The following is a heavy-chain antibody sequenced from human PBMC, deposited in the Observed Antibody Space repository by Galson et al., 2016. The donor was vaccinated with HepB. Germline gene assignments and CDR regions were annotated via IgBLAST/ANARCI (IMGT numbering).Heavy chain of an antibody. V-gene: IGHV3-49*03. CDR2: IRSKAYGGTA. D-gene: IGHD2-21*02. Sequence: SLRLSCAASGFTFGDYAMSWLRQAPGKGLEWVSFIRSKAYGGTAEYAASVKGRFIISRDDSKSIAYLQINSLRTDDTAVYYCTRDRLVFFDYWGRGTLVTVSS. CDR3: TRDRLVFFDY. CDR1: GFTFGDYA. J-gene: IGHJ4*02.